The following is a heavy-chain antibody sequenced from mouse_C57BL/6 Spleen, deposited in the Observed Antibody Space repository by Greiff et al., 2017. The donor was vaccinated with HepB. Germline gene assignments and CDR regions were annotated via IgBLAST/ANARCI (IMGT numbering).Heavy chain of an antibody. CDR3: ARKRTIYYDYDDYFDY. J-gene: IGHJ2*01. CDR1: GYTFTSYW. Sequence: QVQLQQPGPELVKPGASVKLSCKASGYTFTSYWMHWVKQRPGQGLEWIGNINPSNGGTNYNEKFKSKATLTVDKSSSTAYMQLSSLTSEDSAVYYCARKRTIYYDYDDYFDYWGQGTTLTVSS. CDR2: INPSNGGT. V-gene: IGHV1-53*01. D-gene: IGHD2-4*01.